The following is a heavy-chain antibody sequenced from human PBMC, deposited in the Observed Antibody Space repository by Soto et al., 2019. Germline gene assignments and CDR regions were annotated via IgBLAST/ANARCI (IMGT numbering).Heavy chain of an antibody. Sequence: GASVKVSCKASGYTFTSYGASWVRQAPGQGLEWMGWISGYNDNTNYAQKLRGRVTMNTDTFASPAYMELSSLKSDDTTVYYCARGQHGYRNYYSAMDFWGQETTVTVSS. J-gene: IGHJ6*02. D-gene: IGHD5-12*01. CDR2: ISGYNDNT. CDR3: ARGQHGYRNYYSAMDF. V-gene: IGHV1-18*04. CDR1: GYTFTSYG.